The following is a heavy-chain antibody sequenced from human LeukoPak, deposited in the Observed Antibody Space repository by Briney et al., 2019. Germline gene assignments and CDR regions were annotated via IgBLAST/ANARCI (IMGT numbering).Heavy chain of an antibody. D-gene: IGHD6-13*01. V-gene: IGHV4-59*01. CDR3: ARRGQQLVYDY. Sequence: SETLSLTCTVSGGSISSYYWSWIRQPPGKGLEWIGYIYYSGSTNYTPSLKSRVTISVDTSKNQFSLKLSSVTAADTAVYYCARRGQQLVYDYWGQGTLVTVSS. J-gene: IGHJ4*02. CDR2: IYYSGST. CDR1: GGSISSYY.